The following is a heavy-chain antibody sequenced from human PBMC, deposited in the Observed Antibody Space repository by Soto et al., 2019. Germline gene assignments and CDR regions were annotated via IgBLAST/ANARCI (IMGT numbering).Heavy chain of an antibody. CDR2: INASSGST. J-gene: IGHJ4*02. V-gene: IGHV1-46*01. CDR1: GYTFTSHY. D-gene: IGHD4-17*01. CDR3: ARDFSSYGDFDY. Sequence: GASVKVSCKASGYTFTSHYMHWVRQAPGQGLEWMGIINASSGSTNYAQKFQGRVTMTRDTSTSTVYMELRSLRSDDTAVYYCARDFSSYGDFDYWGQGTLVTVSS.